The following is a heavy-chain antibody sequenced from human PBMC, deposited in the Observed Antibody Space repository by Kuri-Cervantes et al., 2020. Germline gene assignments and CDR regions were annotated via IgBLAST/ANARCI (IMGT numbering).Heavy chain of an antibody. CDR2: IKRDGSER. Sequence: GGSLRLSCAASGFTFSSYWMSWVRQAPGKGLEWVANIKRDGSERSYVDSVKGRFTVSRDNAKNSLYLQMNSLRAADTAVYYCTSMGVPDYWGQGILVTVSS. CDR3: TSMGVPDY. CDR1: GFTFSSYW. J-gene: IGHJ4*02. D-gene: IGHD1-26*01. V-gene: IGHV3-7*01.